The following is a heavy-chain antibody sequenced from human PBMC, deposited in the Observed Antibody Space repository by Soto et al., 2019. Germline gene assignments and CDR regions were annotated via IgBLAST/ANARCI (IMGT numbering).Heavy chain of an antibody. CDR1: GFSFSSYR. CDR3: ARVGWELLLDYFDY. D-gene: IGHD1-26*01. V-gene: IGHV3-48*01. CDR2: ISSTGSTI. Sequence: GGSLRLSCAASGFSFSSYRMSWVRQAPGKGLEWVSYISSTGSTIFYADSVKGRFTISRDNAKNSVYLQMNSLRAEDTAVYYCARVGWELLLDYFDYWGQGTLVTV. J-gene: IGHJ4*02.